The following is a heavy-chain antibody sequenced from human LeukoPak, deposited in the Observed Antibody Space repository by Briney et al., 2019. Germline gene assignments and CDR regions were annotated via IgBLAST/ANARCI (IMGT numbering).Heavy chain of an antibody. D-gene: IGHD3-3*01. J-gene: IGHJ4*02. V-gene: IGHV4-34*01. CDR3: ARTATYYDFWSGYYVFRELGY. Sequence: SETLSLTCAVYGRSFSGYYWSWIRQPPGKGLEWIGEINHSGSTNYNPSLKSRVTISVDTSKNQFSLKLSSVTAADTAVYYCARTATYYDFWSGYYVFRELGYWGQGTLVTVSS. CDR1: GRSFSGYY. CDR2: INHSGST.